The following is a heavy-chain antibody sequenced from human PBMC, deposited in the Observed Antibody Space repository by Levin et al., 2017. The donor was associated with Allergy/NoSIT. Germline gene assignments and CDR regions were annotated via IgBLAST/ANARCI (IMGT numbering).Heavy chain of an antibody. D-gene: IGHD2-2*01. Sequence: GESLKISCKASGYTFTSYYMHWVRQAPGQGLEWMGIINPSGGSTSYAQKFQGRVTMTRDTSTSTVYMELSSLRSEDTAVYYCARDGWGSWRSSTSCPDYWGQGTLVTVSS. CDR2: INPSGGST. V-gene: IGHV1-46*01. CDR1: GYTFTSYY. CDR3: ARDGWGSWRSSTSCPDY. J-gene: IGHJ4*02.